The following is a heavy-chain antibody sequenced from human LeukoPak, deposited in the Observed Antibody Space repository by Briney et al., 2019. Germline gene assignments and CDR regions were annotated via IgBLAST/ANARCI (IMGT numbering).Heavy chain of an antibody. CDR1: GFTFSSYS. CDR3: ARDQGGDCSGGTCPYYYYYMDV. J-gene: IGHJ6*03. D-gene: IGHD2-15*01. V-gene: IGHV3-21*01. Sequence: KPGGSLRLSCAASGFTFSSYSMNWVRQAPGKGLEWVSSISSSSRNIYYADSMKGRFTISRDNAKNSLYLQMNSLRAEDTAVYYCARDQGGDCSGGTCPYYYYYMDVWGKGTTVTISS. CDR2: ISSSSRNI.